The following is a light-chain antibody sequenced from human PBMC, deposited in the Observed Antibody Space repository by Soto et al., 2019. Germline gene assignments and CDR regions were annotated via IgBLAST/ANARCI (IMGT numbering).Light chain of an antibody. Sequence: EIVLTQSPGTLSLSPGERATLSCRASQSVSSSYLAWYQQKPGQAPRLLIYGASSRATGIPDRFSGRGSGTDSTLTISRLEPEDFAVYYCKQYDNSPRTFGQGTKLEIK. CDR1: QSVSSSY. CDR2: GAS. CDR3: KQYDNSPRT. V-gene: IGKV3-20*01. J-gene: IGKJ2*01.